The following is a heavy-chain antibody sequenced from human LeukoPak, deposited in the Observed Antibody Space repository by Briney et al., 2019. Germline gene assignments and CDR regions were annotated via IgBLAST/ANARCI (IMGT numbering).Heavy chain of an antibody. J-gene: IGHJ4*02. CDR2: IYYSGIT. D-gene: IGHD6-19*01. Sequence: PSETLSLTCTVSGGSISSYYWGWIRQPPGKGLEWIGYIYYSGITNYNPSLKSRVTISVDTSKNQFSLKLSSVTAADTAVYYCARELAGTAKAYYFDYWGQGTLVTVSS. CDR1: GGSISSYY. V-gene: IGHV4-59*01. CDR3: ARELAGTAKAYYFDY.